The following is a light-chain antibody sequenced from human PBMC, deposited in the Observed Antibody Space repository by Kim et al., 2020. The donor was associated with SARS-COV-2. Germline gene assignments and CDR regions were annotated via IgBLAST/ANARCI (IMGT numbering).Light chain of an antibody. CDR1: QSVGTY. Sequence: ATLSLAPGERATLSCRASQSVGTYLAWYQQKPGQAPRLLIYDASKRATGIPARFRGSGSGTDFTLTIGTLEPEDSAVDYCQQRGNFGQGTRLEIK. CDR3: QQRGN. V-gene: IGKV3-11*01. J-gene: IGKJ5*01. CDR2: DAS.